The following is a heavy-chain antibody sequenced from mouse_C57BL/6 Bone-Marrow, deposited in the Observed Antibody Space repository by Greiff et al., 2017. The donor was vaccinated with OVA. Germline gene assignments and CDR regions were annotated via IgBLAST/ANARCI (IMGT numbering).Heavy chain of an antibody. V-gene: IGHV5-6*02. CDR2: ISSGGSYT. CDR1: GFTFSSYG. CDR3: ASRGRDY. Sequence: EVMLVESGGDLVKPGGSLKLSCAASGFTFSSYGMSWVRQTPDKRLEWVATISSGGSYTYYPDSVKGRFTISRDNAKNTLYLQMSSLKSEDTAMYYCASRGRDYWGQGTSVTVSS. D-gene: IGHD1-1*01. J-gene: IGHJ4*01.